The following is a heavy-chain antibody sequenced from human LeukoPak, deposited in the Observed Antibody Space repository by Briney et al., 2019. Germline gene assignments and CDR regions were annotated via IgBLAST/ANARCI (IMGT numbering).Heavy chain of an antibody. J-gene: IGHJ4*02. V-gene: IGHV4-59*01. CDR1: GGSISSYY. CDR3: ATVAVIRGVTYFDY. CDR2: LFYSVST. D-gene: IGHD3-10*01. Sequence: SSETLSLTCTVSGGSISSYYWSCIRQPPGKGLEWIAYLFYSVSTDYNTSLESRVTISVDTSKNQFSRKLRSVTAADTAVYYCATVAVIRGVTYFDYWGQGTLVTVSS.